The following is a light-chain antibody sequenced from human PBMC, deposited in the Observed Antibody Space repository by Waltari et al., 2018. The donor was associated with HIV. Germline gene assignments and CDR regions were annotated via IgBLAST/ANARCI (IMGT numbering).Light chain of an antibody. CDR2: DNN. CDR1: SSNIGNNY. Sequence: QSVLTQPPSVSAAPGQKVTISCSGSSSNIGNNYVSWYQQLPGTAPKLLIYDNNKRPSGIPDRFSGSKSGTSATLGSTGLQTGDEADYYCGTWDSSLSAVVFGGATKLTVL. CDR3: GTWDSSLSAVV. V-gene: IGLV1-51*01. J-gene: IGLJ2*01.